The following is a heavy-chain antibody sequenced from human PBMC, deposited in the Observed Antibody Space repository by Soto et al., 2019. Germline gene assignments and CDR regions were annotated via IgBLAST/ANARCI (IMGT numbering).Heavy chain of an antibody. CDR3: ARGGAGSPDY. J-gene: IGHJ4*02. D-gene: IGHD1-26*01. CDR2: ISSGPVTT. Sequence: GGSLRLSCAASGFTFSSYGMKWVRQAPGKGLEWVSYISSGPVTTNYADSVKGRFTISRDNAKRSLYLQLNSLRDDDTAVYYCARGGAGSPDYWGQGTLVTVSS. CDR1: GFTFSSYG. V-gene: IGHV3-48*02.